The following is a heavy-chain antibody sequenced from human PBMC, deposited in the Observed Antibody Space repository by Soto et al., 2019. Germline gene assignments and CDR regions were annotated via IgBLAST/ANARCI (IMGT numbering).Heavy chain of an antibody. CDR2: IFHTGST. CDR1: GGSISSSSYY. D-gene: IGHD1-26*01. J-gene: IGHJ4*02. CDR3: ARRRIVVTTNFDY. V-gene: IGHV4-39*01. Sequence: QLQLQESGPGLVKPSETLSLTCNVSGGSISSSSYYWGWIRQPPGKGLEWIGHIFHTGSTYYNPSLTSRVTISVDTSKNHFSLKLSSVTATDSAVYYCARRRIVVTTNFDYWGQGTLVTVSS.